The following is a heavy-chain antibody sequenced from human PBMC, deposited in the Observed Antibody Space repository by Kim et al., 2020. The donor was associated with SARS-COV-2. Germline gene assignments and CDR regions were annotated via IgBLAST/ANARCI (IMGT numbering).Heavy chain of an antibody. D-gene: IGHD3-22*01. Sequence: GGSLRLSCAASGFTFSSYAMSWVRQAPGKGLEWVSAISGSGGSTYYADSVKGRFTISRDNSKNTLYLQMNSLRAEDTAVYYCAKDPPYYYDSSGYNGDYWGQGTLVTVSS. J-gene: IGHJ4*02. CDR2: ISGSGGST. CDR3: AKDPPYYYDSSGYNGDY. V-gene: IGHV3-23*01. CDR1: GFTFSSYA.